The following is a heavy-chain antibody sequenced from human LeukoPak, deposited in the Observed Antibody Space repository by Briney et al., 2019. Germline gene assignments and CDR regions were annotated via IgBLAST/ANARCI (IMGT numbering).Heavy chain of an antibody. J-gene: IGHJ3*02. D-gene: IGHD3-3*01. V-gene: IGHV3-23*01. CDR3: AKDLAPRGVVSLVCIAFDI. CDR2: ISGSGGST. CDR1: GFTFSSYA. Sequence: GGSLRLSCAASGFTFSSYAMSWVRQAPGKGLEWVSAISGSGGSTYYADSVKGRFTISRDNSKNTLYLQMNSLRAEDTAVYYCAKDLAPRGVVSLVCIAFDIWGQGTMVTVSS.